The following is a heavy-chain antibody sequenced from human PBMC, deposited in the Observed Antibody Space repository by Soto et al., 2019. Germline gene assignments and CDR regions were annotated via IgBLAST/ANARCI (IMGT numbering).Heavy chain of an antibody. CDR2: ISSHNGNT. Sequence: QVQLVQSGAEVKKPGASVKVSCKSSGYTFSDYGVTWVRQAPGQGLEWMGYISSHNGNTDYAQKVQANVTMTTDTSTSTAYVELRSLRSDDTAVYYCARGHYDPSGYYPVYFDYWGQGTLVTVSS. V-gene: IGHV1-18*01. D-gene: IGHD3-22*01. CDR3: ARGHYDPSGYYPVYFDY. J-gene: IGHJ4*02. CDR1: GYTFSDYG.